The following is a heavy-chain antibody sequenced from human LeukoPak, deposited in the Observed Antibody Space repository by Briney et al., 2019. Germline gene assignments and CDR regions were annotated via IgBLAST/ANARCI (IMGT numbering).Heavy chain of an antibody. J-gene: IGHJ5*02. V-gene: IGHV4-4*07. D-gene: IGHD1-7*01. CDR1: GGCIRSYY. CDR3: ARGGGTTWFDP. Sequence: SETLSLTCTVSGGCIRSYYWSWIRQPAGKGLEWIGRMYTSGSTNYNPSLKSRVTMSVDTSKNQFSLKLRSVTAADTAVYYCARGGGTTWFDPWGQGTLVTVSS. CDR2: MYTSGST.